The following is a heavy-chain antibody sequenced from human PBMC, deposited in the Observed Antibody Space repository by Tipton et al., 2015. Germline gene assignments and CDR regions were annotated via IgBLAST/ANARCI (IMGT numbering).Heavy chain of an antibody. J-gene: IGHJ5*02. Sequence: SLRLSCAASGFTFSSYAMTWVRKAPGKGLEWVSGISGSGDTTSYADSVKGRFTISRDKSKNTLYLQMNSLRAEDTAVYYCAKDWFIETWGQGTLVTVSS. V-gene: IGHV3-23*01. CDR3: AKDWFIET. D-gene: IGHD3-10*01. CDR2: ISGSGDTT. CDR1: GFTFSSYA.